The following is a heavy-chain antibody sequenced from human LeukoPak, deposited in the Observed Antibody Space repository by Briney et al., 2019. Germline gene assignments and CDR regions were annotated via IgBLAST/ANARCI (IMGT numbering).Heavy chain of an antibody. CDR2: IYYSGST. J-gene: IGHJ3*02. CDR3: ARGSPDWAKGAFDI. V-gene: IGHV4-59*01. Sequence: PSETLSLTCTVSGGSISSYYWSWIRQPPGKGLEWIGYIYYSGSTNYNPSLKSRVTISVDTSKNQFSLKLSSVTAADTAVYYCARGSPDWAKGAFDIWGQGTMVTVSS. CDR1: GGSISSYY. D-gene: IGHD3-9*01.